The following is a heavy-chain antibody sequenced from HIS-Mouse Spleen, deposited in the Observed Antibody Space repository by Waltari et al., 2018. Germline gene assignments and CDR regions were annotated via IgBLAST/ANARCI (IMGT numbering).Heavy chain of an antibody. V-gene: IGHV4-34*01. CDR2: INHSGST. J-gene: IGHJ4*02. D-gene: IGHD1-7*01. CDR3: AGYNWNYGTDY. CDR1: GGSFIGYY. Sequence: QVQLQQWGAGLLKPSETLSLTCAVYGGSFIGYYWSWIRQPPGKGLEWIGEINHSGSTNYNTSLKSRVTISVDTSKNQFSLKLSSVTAADTAVYYCAGYNWNYGTDYWGQGTLVTVSS.